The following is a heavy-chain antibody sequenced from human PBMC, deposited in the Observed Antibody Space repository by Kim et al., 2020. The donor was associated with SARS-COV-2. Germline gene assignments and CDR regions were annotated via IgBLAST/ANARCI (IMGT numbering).Heavy chain of an antibody. D-gene: IGHD1-7*01. CDR1: GGSFSGYY. V-gene: IGHV4-34*01. J-gene: IGHJ6*02. CDR3: ARRAGELNYYYGMDV. CDR2: INHSGST. Sequence: SETLSLTCAVYGGSFSGYYWSWIRQPPGKGLEWIGEINHSGSTNYNPSLKSRVTISVDTSKNQFPLKLSSVTAADTAVYYCARRAGELNYYYGMDVWGQGTTVTVSS.